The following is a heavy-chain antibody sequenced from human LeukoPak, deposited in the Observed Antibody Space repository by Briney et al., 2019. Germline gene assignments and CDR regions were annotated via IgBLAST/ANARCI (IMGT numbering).Heavy chain of an antibody. CDR3: AAEIYGGNTDCCTFDF. Sequence: GTSVKVSCKASGFTFSNSAILWVRQARGQRLEWIGWIGVAGGNTNYAQTLQGRITITRDMSTSTAYMELTSLRSDDTAVYYCAAEIYGGNTDCCTFDFWGPGTPVTVSS. J-gene: IGHJ3*01. D-gene: IGHD4-23*01. V-gene: IGHV1-58*02. CDR2: IGVAGGNT. CDR1: GFTFSNSA.